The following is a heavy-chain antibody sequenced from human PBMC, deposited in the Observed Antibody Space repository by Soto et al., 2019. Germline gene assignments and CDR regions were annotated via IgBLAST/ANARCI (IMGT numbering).Heavy chain of an antibody. CDR3: ARWGTTGGLDV. Sequence: VQLVESGGGVVQPGTSLRVSCVGSGFTFRSYVIHWVRQAPGKGLEWVALTSYDGSDKYYGDSVRGRFTISRDNSRNTVDLQMDSRRLEDTALYYCARWGTTGGLDVWGQGTLVSVSS. D-gene: IGHD3-16*01. CDR1: GFTFRSYV. V-gene: IGHV3-30*19. CDR2: TSYDGSDK. J-gene: IGHJ1*01.